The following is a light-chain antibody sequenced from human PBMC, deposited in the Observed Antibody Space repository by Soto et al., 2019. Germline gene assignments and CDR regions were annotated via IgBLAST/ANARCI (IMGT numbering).Light chain of an antibody. CDR1: QTIIRY. Sequence: DIQMTQSPSSLSASVGDRVTITCRASQTIIRYLNWYQQNVGRAPNLLIYAASSLQSGVPSRFSGSGSGTEFTLTISSLQPEDFATYYCQQSYSTLFSFGPGTKVEIK. J-gene: IGKJ3*01. CDR2: AAS. CDR3: QQSYSTLFS. V-gene: IGKV1-39*01.